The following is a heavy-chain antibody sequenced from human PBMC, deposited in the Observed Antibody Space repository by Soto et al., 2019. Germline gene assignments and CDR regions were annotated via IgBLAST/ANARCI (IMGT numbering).Heavy chain of an antibody. CDR3: ARGGDYGDYWFDP. J-gene: IGHJ5*02. D-gene: IGHD4-17*01. Sequence: QVQLVQSGAEVKKPGSSVKVSCTASGGTFSSYTISWVRQAPGQGLEWMGRIIPILGIANYAQKFQGRVTITADKSTSTAYMELSSLRSEDTAVYYCARGGDYGDYWFDPWGQGTLVTVSS. CDR1: GGTFSSYT. V-gene: IGHV1-69*02. CDR2: IIPILGIA.